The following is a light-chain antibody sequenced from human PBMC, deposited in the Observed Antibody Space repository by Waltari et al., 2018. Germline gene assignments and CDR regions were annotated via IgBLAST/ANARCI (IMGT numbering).Light chain of an antibody. CDR2: GAS. Sequence: EIVLTQSPGTLSLSPGERATLSCRDSQSVDSSYLAWYQQKPGQAPRLLIYGASSRATGSPDRFSGTGSGTDFTLTISRLEPEDFAVYYCQQYGSSPHTFGQGTKVEIK. J-gene: IGKJ2*01. CDR1: QSVDSSY. V-gene: IGKV3-20*01. CDR3: QQYGSSPHT.